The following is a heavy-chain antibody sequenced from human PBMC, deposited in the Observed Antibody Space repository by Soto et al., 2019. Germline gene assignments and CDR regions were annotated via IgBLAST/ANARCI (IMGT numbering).Heavy chain of an antibody. Sequence: PGESLKISCKGSGYDFASYRIGWVRQMPGKGLEWMGAIYPADHDTKYSPSFEGQVTISADNSISTAYLQWSSLKASDTAMYYCGRPTDYRESYMDVSGTGTTVTVSS. CDR3: GRPTDYRESYMDV. J-gene: IGHJ6*03. V-gene: IGHV5-51*01. D-gene: IGHD4-17*01. CDR2: IYPADHDT. CDR1: GYDFASYR.